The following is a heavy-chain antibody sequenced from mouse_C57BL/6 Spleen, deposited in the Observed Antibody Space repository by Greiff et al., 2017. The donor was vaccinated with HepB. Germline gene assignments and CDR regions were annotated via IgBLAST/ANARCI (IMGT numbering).Heavy chain of an antibody. D-gene: IGHD2-4*01. CDR3: AREDYDYEAY. CDR2: ISYDGSN. CDR1: GYSITSGYY. V-gene: IGHV3-6*01. J-gene: IGHJ3*01. Sequence: DVKLQESGPGLVKPSQSLSLTCSVTGYSITSGYYWNWIRQFPGNKLEWMGYISYDGSNNYNPSLKNRISITRDTSKNQFFLKLNSVTTEDTATYYCAREDYDYEAYWGQGTLVTVSA.